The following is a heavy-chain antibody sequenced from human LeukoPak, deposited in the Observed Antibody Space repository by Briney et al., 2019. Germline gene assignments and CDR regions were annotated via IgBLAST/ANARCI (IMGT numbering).Heavy chain of an antibody. D-gene: IGHD3-10*01. CDR3: VRGGLVRGTLNSLISFDV. V-gene: IGHV6-1*01. Sequence: SQTLSLTCAISGDSVSRNNAGWSWIRQSPSRGLEWLARTYYRSKWYKDEAGSYKDEAGSLKNRITINADTAKNQVSLQVTSVTAEDTAMYYCVRGGLVRGTLNSLISFDVWGQGIMVTVSS. CDR2: TYYRSKWYKDEAGSYK. CDR1: GDSVSRNNAG. J-gene: IGHJ3*01.